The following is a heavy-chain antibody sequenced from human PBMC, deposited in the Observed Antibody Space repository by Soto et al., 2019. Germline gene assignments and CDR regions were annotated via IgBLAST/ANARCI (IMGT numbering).Heavy chain of an antibody. D-gene: IGHD4-4*01. Sequence: GGSLRLSCATSGFTFSTYAIYWARQAPGKGLEWVAFTSYVGSIRNNSYADSVKGRFTISRDDSKNTVYLQMNSLRFDDTAVYYCARAAATKTTVYYFDNWGQGTLVTVSS. CDR3: ARAAATKTTVYYFDN. V-gene: IGHV3-30-3*01. CDR1: GFTFSTYA. J-gene: IGHJ4*02. CDR2: TSYVGSIRNN.